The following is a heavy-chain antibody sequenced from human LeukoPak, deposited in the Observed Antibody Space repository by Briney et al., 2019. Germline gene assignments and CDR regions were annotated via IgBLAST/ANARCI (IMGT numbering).Heavy chain of an antibody. CDR1: GFTFSSYW. Sequence: GGSLRLSCAASGFTFSSYWMSWVRQAPGKGLEWVANIKQDGSEKYYVDSVKGRFTISRDNAKNSLYLQMNSLRAEDTAVYYCAGARTIFGVVTPMGFDPWSQGTLVTVSS. CDR3: AGARTIFGVVTPMGFDP. J-gene: IGHJ5*02. V-gene: IGHV3-7*04. D-gene: IGHD3-3*01. CDR2: IKQDGSEK.